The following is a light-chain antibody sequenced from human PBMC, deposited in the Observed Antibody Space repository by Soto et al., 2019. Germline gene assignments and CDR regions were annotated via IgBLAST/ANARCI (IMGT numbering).Light chain of an antibody. J-gene: IGKJ1*01. CDR3: LQHNTYPWT. CDR2: AAS. Sequence: IQMTQSPSSLSATVGGRVTITCRASQVITTDLGWYQQKLGKGPRRMSYAASSLQSGVPSRFRGSGSGTEFTLTISSLKPEDFETYYCLQHNTYPWTFGQGTKVDIK. CDR1: QVITTD. V-gene: IGKV1-17*01.